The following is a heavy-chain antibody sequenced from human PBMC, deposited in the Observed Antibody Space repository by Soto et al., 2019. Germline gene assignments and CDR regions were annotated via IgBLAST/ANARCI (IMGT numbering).Heavy chain of an antibody. V-gene: IGHV5-51*01. Sequence: GESLKISCKGSGYSFTSYWIGWVRQMPGKGLEWMGIIYPGDSDTRYSPSFQGQVTISADKSISTAYLQWSSLKASDTAMYYCARHHLDTDYYYYGMDVWGQGTTVTVSS. CDR3: ARHHLDTDYYYYGMDV. J-gene: IGHJ6*02. CDR1: GYSFTSYW. D-gene: IGHD5-18*01. CDR2: IYPGDSDT.